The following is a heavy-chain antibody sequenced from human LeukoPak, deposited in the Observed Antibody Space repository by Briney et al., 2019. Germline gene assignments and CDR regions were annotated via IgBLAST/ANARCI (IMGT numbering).Heavy chain of an antibody. CDR1: GGSVSSGSYY. V-gene: IGHV4-61*01. CDR2: IYYSGST. J-gene: IGHJ4*02. D-gene: IGHD2-2*01. Sequence: SETLSLTCTVSGGSVSSGSYYWSWIRQPPGKGLEWLGYIYYSGSTNYNPSLKSRVTISVDTSKNQFSLKLSSVTAADTAVYYCARGWQYQLLFYFDYWGQGTLVTVSS. CDR3: ARGWQYQLLFYFDY.